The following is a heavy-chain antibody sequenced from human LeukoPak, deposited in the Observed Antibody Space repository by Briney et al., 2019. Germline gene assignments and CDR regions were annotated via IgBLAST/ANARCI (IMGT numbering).Heavy chain of an antibody. J-gene: IGHJ4*02. CDR1: GYTFTGYY. D-gene: IGHD1-26*01. Sequence: GASVKVSCKASGYTFTGYYMHWVRQAPGQGLEWMGRINPNSGGTNSAQKFQGRVTMTRDTSISTAYMELSRLRSDDTAVYYCARYSAWESFDYWGQGTLVTVSS. CDR2: INPNSGGT. CDR3: ARYSAWESFDY. V-gene: IGHV1-2*06.